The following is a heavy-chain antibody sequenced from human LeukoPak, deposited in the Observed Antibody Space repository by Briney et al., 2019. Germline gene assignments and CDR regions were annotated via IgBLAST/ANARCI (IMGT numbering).Heavy chain of an antibody. J-gene: IGHJ4*02. Sequence: IPSETLSLTCTVSGGSISSGDYYWSWIRQPPGKGLEWIGYIYYSGSTYYNPSLKSRVTMSVDTSKNQFSLKLSSVTAADTAVYYCASSYYYDSSGYSTPLDYWGQGTLVTVSS. D-gene: IGHD3-22*01. CDR2: IYYSGST. V-gene: IGHV4-30-4*01. CDR3: ASSYYYDSSGYSTPLDY. CDR1: GGSISSGDYY.